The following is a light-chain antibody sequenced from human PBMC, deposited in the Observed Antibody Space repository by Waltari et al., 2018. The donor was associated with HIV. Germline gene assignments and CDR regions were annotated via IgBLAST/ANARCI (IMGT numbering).Light chain of an antibody. CDR3: AAWDVSLRGAYV. CDR2: RNN. Sequence: QSVLTQPPSASGTPGQRVTISCSGARSDIGSNYVYWYQQLPGTAPKLIIYRNNQRPSAVPDRFSASKSGTSASLAISGLRSEDEADYYCAAWDVSLRGAYVFGTGTKVAVL. V-gene: IGLV1-47*01. CDR1: RSDIGSNY. J-gene: IGLJ1*01.